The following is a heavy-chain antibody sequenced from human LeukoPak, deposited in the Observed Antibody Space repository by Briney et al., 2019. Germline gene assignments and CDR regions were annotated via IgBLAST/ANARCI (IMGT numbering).Heavy chain of an antibody. V-gene: IGHV3-23*01. CDR2: ISGSGEST. Sequence: GGSLRLSCAASGFTFSSYSMRWVRQAPGKGLEWVSGISGSGESTYYADSVKGRFAIFRDNPKNTLYLQMNSLRAEDTALYYCAKRGVSGACNDYWGQGTLVTVSS. J-gene: IGHJ4*02. CDR3: AKRGVSGACNDY. D-gene: IGHD2-21*01. CDR1: GFTFSSYS.